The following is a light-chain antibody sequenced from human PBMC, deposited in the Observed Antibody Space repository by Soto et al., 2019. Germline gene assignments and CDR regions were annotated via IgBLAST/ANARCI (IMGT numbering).Light chain of an antibody. CDR2: AAS. J-gene: IGKJ1*01. CDR1: QSISRY. CDR3: QQNYTSTPWT. Sequence: DIQMTQSPSSLSSSLGDRITITCRASQSISRYLNWYQHKPGKAAKLLINAASSLERGVPARFSGGGCGTDFTLNISSLQPDDFATYYCQQNYTSTPWTFGQGTKVEVK. V-gene: IGKV1-39*01.